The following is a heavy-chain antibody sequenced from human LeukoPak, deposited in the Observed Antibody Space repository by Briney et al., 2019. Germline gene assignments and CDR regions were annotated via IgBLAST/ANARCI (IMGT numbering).Heavy chain of an antibody. CDR1: GFTFSSYA. CDR3: AREQYGSDDALDI. CDR2: IWYDGSNK. D-gene: IGHD3-10*01. V-gene: IGHV3-33*08. Sequence: GGSLRLSCAASGFTFSSYAMSWVRQAPGKGLEWVAVIWYDGSNKYYADSVKGRFTVSRDNSKNTVDLQMSSLRAEDTAVYYCAREQYGSDDALDIWGQGTLVTVSS. J-gene: IGHJ3*02.